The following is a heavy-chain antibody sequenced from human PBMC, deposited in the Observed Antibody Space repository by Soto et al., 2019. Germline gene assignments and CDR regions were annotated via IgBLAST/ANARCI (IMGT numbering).Heavy chain of an antibody. V-gene: IGHV4-59*06. CDR3: AIYDSSGSRGFQH. Sequence: SETLSLTCTVSGGSISSYYCSWIRQHPGKGMEWIGYIYYSGSTYYTPSLKSRVTISVDTSKNQFSLKLSSVTAADTAVYYCAIYDSSGSRGFQHWGQGTLVTVSS. J-gene: IGHJ1*01. CDR2: IYYSGST. CDR1: GGSISSYY. D-gene: IGHD3-22*01.